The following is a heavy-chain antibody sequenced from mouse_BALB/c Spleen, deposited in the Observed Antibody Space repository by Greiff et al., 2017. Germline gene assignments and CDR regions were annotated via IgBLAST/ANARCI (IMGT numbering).Heavy chain of an antibody. Sequence: EVQVVESGGGLVKPGGSLKLSCAASGFTFSSYAMSWVRQSPEKRLEWVAEISSGGSYTYYPDTVTGRFTISRDNAKNTLYLEMSSLRSEDTAMYYCARDYDYDRGAWFAYWGQGTLVTVSA. CDR2: ISSGGSYT. J-gene: IGHJ3*01. CDR3: ARDYDYDRGAWFAY. V-gene: IGHV5-9-4*01. D-gene: IGHD2-4*01. CDR1: GFTFSSYA.